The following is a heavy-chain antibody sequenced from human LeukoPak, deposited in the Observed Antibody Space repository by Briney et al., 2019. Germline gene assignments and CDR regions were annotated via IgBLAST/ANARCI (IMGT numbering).Heavy chain of an antibody. D-gene: IGHD4-11*01. Sequence: ASVKVSCKASGYTFTGYYMHWVRQAPGQGLEWMGWINPNSGGTNYAQKFQGRVTMTRDTSISTAYMELSRLRSDDTAVYYCARGDSNYRPPYNWFDPWGQGTLVTVSS. J-gene: IGHJ5*02. CDR3: ARGDSNYRPPYNWFDP. CDR1: GYTFTGYY. V-gene: IGHV1-2*02. CDR2: INPNSGGT.